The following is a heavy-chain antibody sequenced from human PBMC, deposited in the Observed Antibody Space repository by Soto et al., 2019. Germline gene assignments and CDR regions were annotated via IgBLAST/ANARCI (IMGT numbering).Heavy chain of an antibody. CDR2: ISSSSSYI. CDR3: ARYDSSGYYWPYYYYGMDV. V-gene: IGHV3-21*01. CDR1: GFTFSTYS. Sequence: EVQLVESGGGLVKPGGSLRLSCAASGFTFSTYSMNWVRQAPGKGLEWVSSISSSSSYIYYADSVKGRFNISRDNAKNSLYLQMNSLRAEDTAVYYCARYDSSGYYWPYYYYGMDVW. J-gene: IGHJ6*01. D-gene: IGHD3-22*01.